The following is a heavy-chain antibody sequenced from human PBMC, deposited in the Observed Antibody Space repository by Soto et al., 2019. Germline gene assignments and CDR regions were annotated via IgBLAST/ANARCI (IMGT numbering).Heavy chain of an antibody. J-gene: IGHJ2*01. CDR1: GGSISSNNYY. Sequence: QLQMQESGPGLLKPSETLSLTCTVSGGSISSNNYYWGWIRQPPGKGLEWIGSMYYSGKTYYNPSLRSRVTTSIDASKNQFSLRLSSVTAADTAVYYCAGRFSGVAGWCFDLWGRGTLVTVSS. CDR3: AGRFSGVAGWCFDL. CDR2: MYYSGKT. V-gene: IGHV4-39*01. D-gene: IGHD3-10*01.